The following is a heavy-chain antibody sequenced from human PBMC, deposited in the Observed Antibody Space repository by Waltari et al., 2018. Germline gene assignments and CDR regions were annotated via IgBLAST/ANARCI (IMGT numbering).Heavy chain of an antibody. CDR1: GGNLSSYA. Sequence: QVQLVQSGAEVTKPGYSVKVSCKASGGNLSSYANSWVTQAPGQGLECMGRIIPIFGTANYAQKFQGRVTITADEPTSTAYMELSSLRSEDTAVYYCARAVGITGTTLDYWGQGTLVTVSS. V-gene: IGHV1-69*13. CDR3: ARAVGITGTTLDY. J-gene: IGHJ4*02. CDR2: IIPIFGTA. D-gene: IGHD1-7*01.